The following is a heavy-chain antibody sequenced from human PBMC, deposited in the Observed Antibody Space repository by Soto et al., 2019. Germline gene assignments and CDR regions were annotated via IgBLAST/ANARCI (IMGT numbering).Heavy chain of an antibody. CDR2: IYWDDAK. V-gene: IGHV2-5*02. CDR1: GFSLSASGVG. Sequence: QITLKESGPTLVKPTQTLTLTCTFSGFSLSASGVGVGWIRQPPGKALEWLAIIYWDDAKHYSPSLKSSLTIPKDTPKNPVVLKMNHMDPVDTATYYCAHKGGGDRILDYWGQGTLVTVSS. J-gene: IGHJ4*02. CDR3: AHKGGGDRILDY. D-gene: IGHD3-16*01.